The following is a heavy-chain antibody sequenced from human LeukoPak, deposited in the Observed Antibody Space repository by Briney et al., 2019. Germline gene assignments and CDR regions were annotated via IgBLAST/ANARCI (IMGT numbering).Heavy chain of an antibody. D-gene: IGHD5-12*01. CDR2: IHHSGST. CDR3: ARVPTYSGYDLWGRNFDY. CDR1: GYFISSGYY. V-gene: IGHV4-38-2*02. J-gene: IGHJ4*02. Sequence: SETLSLTCTVSGYFISSGYYWGWIRQPPGKGLQWIGSIHHSGSTYYNPSLKSRVTISVDTSKNQFSLKLSSVTAADTAVYYCARVPTYSGYDLWGRNFDYWGQGTLVTVSS.